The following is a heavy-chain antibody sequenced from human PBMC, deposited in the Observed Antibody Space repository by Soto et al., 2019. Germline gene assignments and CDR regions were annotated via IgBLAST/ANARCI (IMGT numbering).Heavy chain of an antibody. CDR2: INPNSGGT. CDR3: ARDQYYYDSSGYYGY. J-gene: IGHJ4*02. V-gene: IGHV1-2*02. D-gene: IGHD3-22*01. CDR1: GYTFTGYY. Sequence: QVQLVQSGAEVKKPGASVKVSCKASGYTFTGYYMHWVRQAPGQGLEWMGWINPNSGGTNYALKFQGRVTMTRDTSISTAYMELSRLRSDDTAVYYCARDQYYYDSSGYYGYWGQGTLVTVSS.